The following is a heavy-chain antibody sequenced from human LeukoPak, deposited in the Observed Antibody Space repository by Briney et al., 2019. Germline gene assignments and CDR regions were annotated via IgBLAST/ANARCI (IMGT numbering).Heavy chain of an antibody. CDR1: GDSISSGGYY. CDR2: IYHSGSA. V-gene: IGHV4-61*08. CDR3: ARAAAGTSLRFDY. J-gene: IGHJ4*02. D-gene: IGHD6-13*01. Sequence: SETLSLTRTVSGDSISSGGYYWSWIRQHPGKGLEWIGYIYHSGSATYNPSLRSRVTISVDTSKSQLSLRLNSVTAADTAVYFCARAAAGTSLRFDYWGQGTLVTVSS.